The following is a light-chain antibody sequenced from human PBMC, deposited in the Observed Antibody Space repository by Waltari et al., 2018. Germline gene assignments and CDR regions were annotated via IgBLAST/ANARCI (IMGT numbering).Light chain of an antibody. CDR1: SSDIVVYNY. J-gene: IGLJ2*01. V-gene: IGLV2-11*01. Sequence: QAALTQPRSVSGSPGQSVTISSTGTSSDIVVYNYVSCYHQHPGTAPKLMIYEFSKRPSGVAARFSGSKSGNTASLTSSGLQAEDEADYYCSSYAGSNTLVFGGGTRLTVL. CDR3: SSYAGSNTLV. CDR2: EFS.